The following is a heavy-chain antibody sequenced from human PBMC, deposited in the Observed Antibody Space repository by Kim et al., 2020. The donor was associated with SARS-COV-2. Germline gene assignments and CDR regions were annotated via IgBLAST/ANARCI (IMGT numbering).Heavy chain of an antibody. CDR2: IHVSGPT. CDR3: ARDGGATTVEGYFDV. V-gene: IGHV3-53*05. CDR1: GFNVSNKY. D-gene: IGHD1-26*01. J-gene: IGHJ2*01. Sequence: GGSLRLSCAASGFNVSNKYMNWVRQVPGKGPEWVSVIHVSGPTYYADSVKGRFTISRDSSKNMVYLQMNTVRPEDTAIYFCARDGGATTVEGYFDVWGGG.